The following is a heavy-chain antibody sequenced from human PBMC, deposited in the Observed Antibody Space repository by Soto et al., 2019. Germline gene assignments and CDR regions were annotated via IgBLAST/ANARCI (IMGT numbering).Heavy chain of an antibody. Sequence: XGSLRLSCAASGFTFSTYNMNWVRQAPGKGLEWVSSINGRGNYIYYTDAVKGRFTISRDNAKTSLYLQMNSLRAEDTAVYYCAREDGIVGATSAFDYWGQGTLVTVSS. CDR2: INGRGNYI. D-gene: IGHD1-26*01. V-gene: IGHV3-21*01. CDR1: GFTFSTYN. J-gene: IGHJ4*02. CDR3: AREDGIVGATSAFDY.